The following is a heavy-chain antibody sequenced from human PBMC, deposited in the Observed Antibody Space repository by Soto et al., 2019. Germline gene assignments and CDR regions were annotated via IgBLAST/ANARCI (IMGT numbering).Heavy chain of an antibody. D-gene: IGHD3-22*01. V-gene: IGHV4-30-4*01. CDR1: GGSISSGDYY. Sequence: SETLSLTCTVSGGSISSGDYYWSWIRQPPGKGLEWIGYIYYSGSTYYNPSLKSRVTISVDKSKNQFSLKLSSVTAADTAVYYCARSPDSSGYYPRSHHYRLAVWGQGTTVTVSS. CDR2: IYYSGST. J-gene: IGHJ6*02. CDR3: ARSPDSSGYYPRSHHYRLAV.